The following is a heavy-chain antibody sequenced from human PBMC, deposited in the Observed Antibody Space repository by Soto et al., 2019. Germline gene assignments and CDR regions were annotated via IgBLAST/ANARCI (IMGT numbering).Heavy chain of an antibody. V-gene: IGHV3-33*01. CDR2: IWYDGSNK. Sequence: QVQLVESGGGVVQPGRSLRLSCAASGFTFSSYGMHWVRQAPGKGLEWVAVIWYDGSNKYYADSVKGRFTISRDNSKNTLYLQMNSLRAEDTAVYYCARSDSSSSWNPLTLDYWGQGTLVTVSS. CDR3: ARSDSSSSWNPLTLDY. CDR1: GFTFSSYG. J-gene: IGHJ4*02. D-gene: IGHD6-13*01.